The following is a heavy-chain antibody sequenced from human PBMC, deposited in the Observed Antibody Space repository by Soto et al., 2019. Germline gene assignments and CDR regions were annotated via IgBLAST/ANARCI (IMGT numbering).Heavy chain of an antibody. CDR3: ARTLYGDNVDY. J-gene: IGHJ4*02. D-gene: IGHD4-17*01. CDR2: MNPNSGNT. CDR1: GYTFTSYD. V-gene: IGHV1-8*01. Sequence: QVQLVQSGAEVKKPGASVKVSCKASGYTFTSYDINWVQQATGQGLEWMGWMNPNSGNTGYAQKFQGRVTXXXXXSXSXXXXXXSSLRSEDTAVXYCARTLYGDNVDYWGQGTLVTVSS.